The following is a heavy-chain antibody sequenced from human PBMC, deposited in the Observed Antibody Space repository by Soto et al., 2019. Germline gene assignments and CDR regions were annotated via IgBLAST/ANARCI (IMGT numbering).Heavy chain of an antibody. CDR3: ARSSGGYSYYGMDV. J-gene: IGHJ6*02. CDR2: INSNSGGT. Sequence: QVQLVQSGAEVKKPGASVKLSCKASGYTFTDYYIFWVRQAPGQGFEWMGLINSNSGGTNYAQKFQGRVTMTRETSSSTVYMELSRLTSDDTAVYYCARSSGGYSYYGMDVWGQGTTVTVSS. V-gene: IGHV1-2*02. CDR1: GYTFTDYY. D-gene: IGHD1-26*01.